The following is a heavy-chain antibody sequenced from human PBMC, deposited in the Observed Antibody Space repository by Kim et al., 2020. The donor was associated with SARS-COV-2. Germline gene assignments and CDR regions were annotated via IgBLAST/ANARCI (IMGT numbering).Heavy chain of an antibody. J-gene: IGHJ4*02. D-gene: IGHD3-22*01. Sequence: SETLSLTCAVYGGSFSGYYWSWIRQPPGKGLEWIGEINHSGSTNYNPSLKSRLTISVDTSKNQFSPKLSSVTAADTAVYYCAREETYYYDRSGYYYAPNWGQGTLVTVSP. V-gene: IGHV4-34*01. CDR2: INHSGST. CDR1: GGSFSGYY. CDR3: AREETYYYDRSGYYYAPN.